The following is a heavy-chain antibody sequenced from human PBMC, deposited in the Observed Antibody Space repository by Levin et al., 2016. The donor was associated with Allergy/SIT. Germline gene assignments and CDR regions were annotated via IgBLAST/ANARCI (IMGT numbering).Heavy chain of an antibody. Sequence: WVRQAPGQGLEWMGWINTNTGNPTYAQGFTGRFVFSLDTSVSTAYLQICSLKAEDTAVYYCAREFKTIQLGGARVSYYYGMDVWGQGTTVTVSS. V-gene: IGHV7-4-1*01. D-gene: IGHD6-6*01. J-gene: IGHJ6*02. CDR2: INTNTGNP. CDR3: AREFKTIQLGGARVSYYYGMDV.